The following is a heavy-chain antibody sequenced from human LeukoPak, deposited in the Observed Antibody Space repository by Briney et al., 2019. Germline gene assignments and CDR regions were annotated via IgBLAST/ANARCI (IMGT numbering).Heavy chain of an antibody. Sequence: PSETLSLTCTVSGGSISSYFWSWIRQPPGKGLEWIGYIYYSGSTNYNPSLKSRVTLSLDRSKNQFSLKLTSMTAADTAVYYCARDEEAFDIWGQGTMVTVSS. V-gene: IGHV4-59*01. CDR3: ARDEEAFDI. J-gene: IGHJ3*02. CDR2: IYYSGST. CDR1: GGSISSYF.